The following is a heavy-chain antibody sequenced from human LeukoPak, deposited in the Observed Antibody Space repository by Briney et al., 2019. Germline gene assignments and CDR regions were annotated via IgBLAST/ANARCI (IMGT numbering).Heavy chain of an antibody. J-gene: IGHJ4*02. Sequence: SETLSLTCAVSGGSISSYYWSWIWQPAGKGLEWIGRIYTSGSTGYNPSLKSRVTMSVDTSKNQFSLKLSSVTASDTAVYYCARVDLRAAYFSSWGQGALVTASS. V-gene: IGHV4-59*10. CDR3: ARVDLRAAYFSS. CDR1: GGSISSYY. D-gene: IGHD5-12*01. CDR2: IYTSGST.